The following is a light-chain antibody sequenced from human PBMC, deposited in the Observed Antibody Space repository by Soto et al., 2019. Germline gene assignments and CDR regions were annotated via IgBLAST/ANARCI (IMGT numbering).Light chain of an antibody. Sequence: DIQMTQSPSSLSASVGDRVTITCRASQSISRNLNWYQHKPGKAPKLLIYAASSLQNGVPSRFSGGGSGTEFTLSISSLQPEDFVTYYCQQSYTTASITFGQGTRLEMK. CDR3: QQSYTTASIT. CDR1: QSISRN. J-gene: IGKJ5*01. CDR2: AAS. V-gene: IGKV1-39*01.